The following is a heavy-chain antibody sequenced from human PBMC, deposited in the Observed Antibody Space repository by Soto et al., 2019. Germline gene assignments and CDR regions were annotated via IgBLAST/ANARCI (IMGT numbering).Heavy chain of an antibody. CDR1: GGTFSSYT. CDR2: IIPILGIA. Sequence: ASVKVSCKASGGTFSSYTISWVRQAPGQELEWMGRIIPILGIANYAQKFQGRVTITADKSTSTAYMELSSLRSEDTAVYYCARRSDIVAPSYYFDYWGQGTLVTVSS. CDR3: ARRSDIVAPSYYFDY. V-gene: IGHV1-69*02. D-gene: IGHD2-15*01. J-gene: IGHJ4*02.